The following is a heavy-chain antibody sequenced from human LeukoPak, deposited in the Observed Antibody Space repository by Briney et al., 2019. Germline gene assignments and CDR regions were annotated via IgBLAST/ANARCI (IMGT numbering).Heavy chain of an antibody. D-gene: IGHD1-26*01. Sequence: GGSLRLSCAASGFTLSSYSMNWVRQAPGKGLEWVAYISSGSSTIYYADSVKGRFTISRDNAKNTLYLQMNSLRAEDTAVYYCARAIREPRSYYYYYYGMDVWGQGTTVTVSS. J-gene: IGHJ6*02. V-gene: IGHV3-48*01. CDR2: ISSGSSTI. CDR3: ARAIREPRSYYYYYYGMDV. CDR1: GFTLSSYS.